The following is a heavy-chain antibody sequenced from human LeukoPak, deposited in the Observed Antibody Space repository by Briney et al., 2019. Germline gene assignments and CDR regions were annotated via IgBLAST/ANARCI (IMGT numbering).Heavy chain of an antibody. J-gene: IGHJ6*04. CDR1: GYSFTSYW. CDR2: IYGGESDT. V-gene: IGHV5-51*01. D-gene: IGHD6-13*01. Sequence: GESLKISCQGSGYSFTSYWIGWVRQMPGKGLEWMGIIYGGESDTRYSPSFEGQVTISAYKSISTAYLQWSSLKASDTAIYYCARQRNIESAGSDYYGMDVWGKGTTVTVSS. CDR3: ARQRNIESAGSDYYGMDV.